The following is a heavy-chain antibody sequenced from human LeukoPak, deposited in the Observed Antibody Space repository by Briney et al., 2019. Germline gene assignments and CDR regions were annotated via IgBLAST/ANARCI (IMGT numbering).Heavy chain of an antibody. J-gene: IGHJ6*03. CDR3: ARGLYSNYYYYYYYYMDV. V-gene: IGHV4-59*01. D-gene: IGHD4-11*01. Sequence: PSETLSLICTVSGGSISSYYWSWIRQPPGKGLEWIGYIYYSGSTNYNPSLKSRVTISVDTSKNQISLKLSSVTAADTAVYYCARGLYSNYYYYYYYYMDVWGKGTTVTVSS. CDR1: GGSISSYY. CDR2: IYYSGST.